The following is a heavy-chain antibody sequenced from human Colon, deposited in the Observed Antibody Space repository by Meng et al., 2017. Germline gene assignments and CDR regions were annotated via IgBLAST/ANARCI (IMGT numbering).Heavy chain of an antibody. D-gene: IGHD1-26*01. V-gene: IGHV3-7*01. J-gene: IGHJ3*02. CDR3: TRDPAYGAFDI. CDR1: GFTFSSYW. CDR2: MKQDGTEK. Sequence: EVQLVESGGGLVQPGGSLRLSCVASGFTFSSYWMSWVRQAPGKGLELVANMKQDGTEKNYVDSVKGRFTISRDNAKNSLYLQMNSLRAEDAAVYYCTRDPAYGAFDIWGQGTMVTVSS.